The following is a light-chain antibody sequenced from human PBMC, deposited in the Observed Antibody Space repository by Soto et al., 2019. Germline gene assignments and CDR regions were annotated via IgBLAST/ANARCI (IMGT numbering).Light chain of an antibody. CDR3: QQYNNWPPLT. V-gene: IGKV3-15*01. J-gene: IGKJ4*01. CDR1: QSVSSN. CDR2: GAS. Sequence: EIVMTQSPATLSVSPGERATLSCRASQSVSSNLAWYQQKPGQAPRLLIYGASTRATGIPASFRGSGSGTEFNLTISSLQSEDFAVYYCQQYNNWPPLTFGGGTKVEIK.